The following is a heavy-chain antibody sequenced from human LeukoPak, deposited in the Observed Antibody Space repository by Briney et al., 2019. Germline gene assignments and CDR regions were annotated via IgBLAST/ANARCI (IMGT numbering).Heavy chain of an antibody. CDR3: ASLKNSYDSSGYLVTDAFDI. Sequence: ASVKVSCKASGYTFTSNGISWVRQAPGQGLEWMGWISAYNGNTNYEQKLQGRVTMTTDTSTSTAYMELRSLRSDDTAAYYCASLKNSYDSSGYLVTDAFDIWGQGTMVTVSS. J-gene: IGHJ3*02. D-gene: IGHD3-22*01. V-gene: IGHV1-18*01. CDR1: GYTFTSNG. CDR2: ISAYNGNT.